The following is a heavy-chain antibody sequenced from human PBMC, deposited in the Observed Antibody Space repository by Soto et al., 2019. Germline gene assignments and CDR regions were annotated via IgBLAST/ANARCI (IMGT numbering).Heavy chain of an antibody. J-gene: IGHJ6*02. CDR1: GFTFSSYG. Sequence: QVQLVESGGGVVQPGRSLRLSCAASGFTFSSYGMRWVRQAPGKGLEWVAVIWYDGSNKYYADSVKGRFTISRDNSKNTLYLQMNSLRAEDTAVYYCAREWSSGWYGYYYYGMDVWGQGTTVTVSS. D-gene: IGHD6-13*01. CDR2: IWYDGSNK. V-gene: IGHV3-33*01. CDR3: AREWSSGWYGYYYYGMDV.